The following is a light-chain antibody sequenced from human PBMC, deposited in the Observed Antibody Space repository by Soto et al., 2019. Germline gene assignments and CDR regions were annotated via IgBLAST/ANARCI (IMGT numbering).Light chain of an antibody. CDR2: GAS. V-gene: IGKV3-20*01. CDR1: QSVDNDY. Sequence: VLTQSPGTLSLSPGERAILSCRASQSVDNDYLAWYQQKPGQAPRLLIYGASSRATGVPDRFSGSGSGTDFTLTISRLEPEDFAVYYCQQYGSSGTFGQGTKVDIK. CDR3: QQYGSSGT. J-gene: IGKJ1*01.